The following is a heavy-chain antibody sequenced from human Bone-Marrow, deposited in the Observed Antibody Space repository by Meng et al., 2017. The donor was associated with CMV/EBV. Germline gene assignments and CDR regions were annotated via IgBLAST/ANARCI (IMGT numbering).Heavy chain of an antibody. V-gene: IGHV3-48*04. D-gene: IGHD6-19*01. CDR2: ISSSSSTI. J-gene: IGHJ6*02. CDR3: ARELLRIAVARGLYYYYGMDV. Sequence: GESLKISCAASGFTFSSYSMNWVRQAPGKGLEWVSYISSSSSTIYYADSVKGRFTISRDNAKNSLYLQMNSLSAEDTAVYYCARELLRIAVARGLYYYYGMDVWGQGTTVPVSS. CDR1: GFTFSSYS.